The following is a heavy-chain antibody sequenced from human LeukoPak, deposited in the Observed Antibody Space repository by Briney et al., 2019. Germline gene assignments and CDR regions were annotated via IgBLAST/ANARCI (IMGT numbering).Heavy chain of an antibody. CDR3: VRGGQGDGHSADEAFDI. J-gene: IGHJ3*02. V-gene: IGHV4-39*01. CDR1: GGSISSSSYY. D-gene: IGHD5-18*01. CDR2: LYYSGST. Sequence: SETLSLTCTVSGGSISSSSYYWGWIRQPPGRGLEWIGSLYYSGSTYQNPSLKSRVTISVDTSKNQFSLQLSSVTPEDTAVYYCVRGGQGDGHSADEAFDIWGQGTMVTVS.